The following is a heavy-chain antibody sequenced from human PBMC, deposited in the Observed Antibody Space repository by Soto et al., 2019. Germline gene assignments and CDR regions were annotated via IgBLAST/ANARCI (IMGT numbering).Heavy chain of an antibody. V-gene: IGHV1-18*01. J-gene: IGHJ5*02. D-gene: IGHD1-20*01. CDR1: GYTFTSYC. Sequence: ASVKVSCKASGYTFTSYCISWVRQAPGQGLEWMGWISAYNGNTNYAQKLQGRVTMTTDTSTSTAYMELRSLRSDDTAVYYCARPGDNWKYNWFDPWGQGTLVTVSS. CDR2: ISAYNGNT. CDR3: ARPGDNWKYNWFDP.